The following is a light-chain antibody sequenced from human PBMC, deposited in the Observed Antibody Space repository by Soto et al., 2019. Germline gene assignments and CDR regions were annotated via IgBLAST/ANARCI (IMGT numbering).Light chain of an antibody. CDR1: SGHSGYI. CDR2: LEGSGSY. Sequence: QSVLTQSSSASASLGSLVKLTCTLSSGHSGYIIAWHQQQPGKAPRYLMKLEGSGSYNKGSGVPDRFSGSSSGPDRYLTISTLQFEDEADYYCETWDSNSVVFGGGTKLTVL. J-gene: IGLJ2*01. CDR3: ETWDSNSVV. V-gene: IGLV4-60*02.